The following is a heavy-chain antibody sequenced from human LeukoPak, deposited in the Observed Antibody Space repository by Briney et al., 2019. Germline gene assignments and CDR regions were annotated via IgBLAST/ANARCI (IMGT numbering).Heavy chain of an antibody. J-gene: IGHJ4*02. CDR1: GFTFSSYW. D-gene: IGHD1-26*01. CDR3: AREDGFGSYPYSQEFDY. CDR2: INSDGSST. V-gene: IGHV3-74*01. Sequence: PGGSLRHSCAASGFTFSSYWMHWVRQAPGKGLVWVSRINSDGSSTSYADSVKGRFTISRDNAKNTLYLQMNSLRAEDTAVYYCAREDGFGSYPYSQEFDYWGQGTLVTVSS.